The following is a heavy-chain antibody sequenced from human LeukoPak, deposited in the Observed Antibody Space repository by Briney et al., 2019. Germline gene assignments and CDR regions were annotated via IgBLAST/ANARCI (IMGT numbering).Heavy chain of an antibody. CDR1: EFSVGSNY. V-gene: IGHV3-21*01. CDR2: ISSSSSYI. J-gene: IGHJ4*02. Sequence: GGSLRLSCAASEFSVGSNYMTWVRQAPGKGLEWVSSISSSSSYIYYADSVKGRFTISRDNAKNSLYLQMKSLRAEDTAVYYCARRGYHDYSGFDYWGQGTLVTVSS. D-gene: IGHD1-26*01. CDR3: ARRGYHDYSGFDY.